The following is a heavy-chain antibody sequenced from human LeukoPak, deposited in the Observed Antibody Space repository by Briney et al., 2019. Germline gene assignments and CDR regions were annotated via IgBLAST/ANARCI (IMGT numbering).Heavy chain of an antibody. CDR2: ISGSGGST. V-gene: IGHV3-23*01. Sequence: PGGSLRLSCAASGFTFSSYAMSWVRQAPGKGLEWVSAISGSGGSTYYADSVKGRFTISRDNSKNTLYLQMNSLRAEDTAVYYCAKVRSGWSRAGPQPYYFDYWGQGTLVTVSS. D-gene: IGHD6-19*01. J-gene: IGHJ4*02. CDR3: AKVRSGWSRAGPQPYYFDY. CDR1: GFTFSSYA.